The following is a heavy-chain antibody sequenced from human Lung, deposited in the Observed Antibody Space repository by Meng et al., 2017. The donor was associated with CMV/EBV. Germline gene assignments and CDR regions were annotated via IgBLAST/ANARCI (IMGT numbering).Heavy chain of an antibody. CDR3: ATPRGYSYVPLGH. CDR2: MNPSGGST. D-gene: IGHD5-18*01. Sequence: ASVKVSCKASGYTFTSHYMHWVRQAPGQGLEWMGIMNPSGGSTSYAQKFQGRVTMTSDTATRTVYMELSSLRSEDTAVYDCATPRGYSYVPLGHWGQGALVTVSS. J-gene: IGHJ4*02. V-gene: IGHV1-46*01. CDR1: GYTFTSHY.